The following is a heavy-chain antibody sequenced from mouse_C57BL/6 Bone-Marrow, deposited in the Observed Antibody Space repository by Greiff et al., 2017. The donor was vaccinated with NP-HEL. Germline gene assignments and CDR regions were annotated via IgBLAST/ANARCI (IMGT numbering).Heavy chain of an antibody. D-gene: IGHD2-4*01. Sequence: VQLQQSGPELVKPGASVKISCKASGYAFSSSWMNWVKQRPGKGLEWIGRIYPGDGDTNYNGKFKGKATLTADKSSSTAYMQLSSLTSEDSAVYFCAREGITTAYYYAMDYWGQGTSVTVSS. CDR1: GYAFSSSW. CDR2: IYPGDGDT. V-gene: IGHV1-82*01. J-gene: IGHJ4*01. CDR3: AREGITTAYYYAMDY.